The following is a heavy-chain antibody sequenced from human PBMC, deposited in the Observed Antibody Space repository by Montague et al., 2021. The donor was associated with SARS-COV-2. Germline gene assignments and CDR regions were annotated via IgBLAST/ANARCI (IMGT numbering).Heavy chain of an antibody. J-gene: IGHJ6*02. CDR2: IKQDGSEK. CDR3: ARVNVFIAAAGARIDYYYYYVIDV. CDR1: GFTFSSYW. D-gene: IGHD6-13*01. Sequence: SLRLSCAASGFTFSSYWIRWVRQAPGKGLEWVANIKQDGSEKYYVDSVKGRFTISRDNAKNTLYLQMNSLRAEDTAVYYCARVNVFIAAAGARIDYYYYYVIDVWGQGTTVTVSS. V-gene: IGHV3-7*01.